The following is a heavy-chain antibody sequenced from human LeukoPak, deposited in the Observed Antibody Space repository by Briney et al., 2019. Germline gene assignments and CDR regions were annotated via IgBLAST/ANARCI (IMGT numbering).Heavy chain of an antibody. V-gene: IGHV1-2*02. CDR2: INPNSGGT. CDR1: GYTFTGYY. J-gene: IGHJ4*02. CDR3: ANEVLGYCSSTSCAPGY. D-gene: IGHD2-2*01. Sequence: ASVKLSCKASGYTFTGYYMHWVRQAPGQGLEWMGWINPNSGGTNYAQKFQGRVTMTRDTSISTAYMELSRLRYDDTAVYYCANEVLGYCSSTSCAPGYWGQGTLVTVSS.